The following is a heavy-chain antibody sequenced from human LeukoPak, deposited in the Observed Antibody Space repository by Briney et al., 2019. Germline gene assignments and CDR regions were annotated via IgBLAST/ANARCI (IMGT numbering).Heavy chain of an antibody. CDR3: ARTTMVRGTYYMDV. J-gene: IGHJ6*03. D-gene: IGHD3-10*01. Sequence: SETLSLTCTVSGDSISGFYWSWIRQPPGKGLEWIGYIYYSGSTNYNPSLKSRVTISVDTSKNQFSLKLTSVTAADTAVYYCARTTMVRGTYYMDVWGKGTTVTISS. CDR2: IYYSGST. CDR1: GDSISGFY. V-gene: IGHV4-59*01.